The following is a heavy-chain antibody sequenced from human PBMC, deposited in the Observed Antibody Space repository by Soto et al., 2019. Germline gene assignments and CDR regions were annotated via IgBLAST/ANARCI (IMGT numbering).Heavy chain of an antibody. D-gene: IGHD3-10*01. CDR2: ISYDGSKK. CDR1: GFTFSSYG. Sequence: GGSLRLSCVASGFTFSSYGMHWVRQAPGKGLEWVAIISYDGSKKDYADSVKGRFTISRDNSKNTLYLQMNNLRAEDTAVYYCASGYYGSGYYMIGNYWGQGTLVTVSS. CDR3: ASGYYGSGYYMIGNY. J-gene: IGHJ4*02. V-gene: IGHV3-30*03.